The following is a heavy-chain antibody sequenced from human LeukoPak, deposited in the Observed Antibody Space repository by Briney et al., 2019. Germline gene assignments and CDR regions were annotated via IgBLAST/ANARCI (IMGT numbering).Heavy chain of an antibody. CDR3: ARAIAAADV. J-gene: IGHJ6*02. V-gene: IGHV4-38-2*02. Sequence: SENLSLTCTVSGYSISSGYYWGWIRQPPGKGLEWIGSIYHSGSTYYNPSLKSRVTISVDTSKNQFSLKLSSVTAADTAVYYCARAIAAADVWGQGTTVTVSS. CDR2: IYHSGST. CDR1: GYSISSGYY. D-gene: IGHD6-13*01.